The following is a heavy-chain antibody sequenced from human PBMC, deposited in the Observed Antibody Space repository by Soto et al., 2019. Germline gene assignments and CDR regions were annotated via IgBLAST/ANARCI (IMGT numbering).Heavy chain of an antibody. Sequence: PGGSLRLSCAASGFTFSSYSMNWVRQAPGKGLEWVSYISSSSSTIYYADSVKGRFTISRDNAKNSLYLQMNSLRDEDTAVYYCARDWGTKQPIEYSSSSWWTNYYYGMDVWGQGTTVTVSS. J-gene: IGHJ6*02. CDR3: ARDWGTKQPIEYSSSSWWTNYYYGMDV. V-gene: IGHV3-48*02. CDR1: GFTFSSYS. D-gene: IGHD6-6*01. CDR2: ISSSSSTI.